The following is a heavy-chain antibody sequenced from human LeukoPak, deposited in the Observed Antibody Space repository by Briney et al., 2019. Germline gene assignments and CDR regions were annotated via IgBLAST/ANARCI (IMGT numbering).Heavy chain of an antibody. J-gene: IGHJ4*02. CDR3: AKDYHDSSGYFRVPHVFDY. Sequence: GGSLRLSCAASGFTFSSYSMNWVRQAPGKGLEWVLSISSSSSYIYYADSVKARFIISRDNSKNTVYLQMNSLRAEDTAVYYCAKDYHDSSGYFRVPHVFDYWGQGTLVTVSS. D-gene: IGHD3-22*01. CDR2: ISSSSSYI. V-gene: IGHV3-21*01. CDR1: GFTFSSYS.